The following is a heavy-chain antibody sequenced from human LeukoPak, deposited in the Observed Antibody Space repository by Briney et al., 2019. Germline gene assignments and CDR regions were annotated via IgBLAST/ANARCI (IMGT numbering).Heavy chain of an antibody. Sequence: GGSLRLSCAASGFTFSSYAMHWVRQAPGKGLEWVAVISYDGSNKYYADSVKGRFTISRDNSKNTLYLQMNSLRAEDTAVYYCARTLYTVYYYYVMDVWGQGTTVTVSS. CDR2: ISYDGSNK. J-gene: IGHJ6*02. D-gene: IGHD4-11*01. V-gene: IGHV3-30-3*01. CDR3: ARTLYTVYYYYVMDV. CDR1: GFTFSSYA.